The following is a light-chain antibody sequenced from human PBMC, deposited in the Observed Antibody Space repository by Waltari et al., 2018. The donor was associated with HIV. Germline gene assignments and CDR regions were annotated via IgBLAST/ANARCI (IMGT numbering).Light chain of an antibody. CDR1: SSNIGAGYD. J-gene: IGLJ3*02. Sequence: QSVLTPPPSLSGAPGQRVTIPCTGSSSNIGAGYDVHWPQQLPGTAPKRLIYGNTNRPSGVPDRFSASKSGTSASLAITGLQAEDEGTYYCQSYDNSLSGHWGFGGGTKLTVL. CDR3: QSYDNSLSGHWG. CDR2: GNT. V-gene: IGLV1-40*01.